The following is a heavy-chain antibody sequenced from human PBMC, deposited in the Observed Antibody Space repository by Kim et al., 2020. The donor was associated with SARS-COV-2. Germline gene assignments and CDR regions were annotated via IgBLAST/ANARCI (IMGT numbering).Heavy chain of an antibody. CDR3: ARDRGERSGGPVFGY. V-gene: IGHV3-53*01. J-gene: IGHJ4*02. Sequence: ADSVKSQFTNSRDNSKNTLYLQMNSLRVDDTAVYFCARDRGERSGGPVFGYWGQGTLVTVSS. D-gene: IGHD6-19*01.